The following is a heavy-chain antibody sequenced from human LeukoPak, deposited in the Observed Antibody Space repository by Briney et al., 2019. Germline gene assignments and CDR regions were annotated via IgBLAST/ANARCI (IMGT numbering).Heavy chain of an antibody. CDR1: GYNFDTYW. J-gene: IGHJ4*02. CDR2: IFPGDSDI. D-gene: IGHD3-22*01. V-gene: IGHV5-51*01. CDR3: ATTPLQYYYDSSGYSFDY. Sequence: GESLKISCQGSGYNFDTYWIAWVRQMAGKGLEWMGIIFPGDSDIRYSPSFQGQVTISADKSISTAYLQWNNLKASDTAMYYCATTPLQYYYDSSGYSFDYWGQGTLVTVSS.